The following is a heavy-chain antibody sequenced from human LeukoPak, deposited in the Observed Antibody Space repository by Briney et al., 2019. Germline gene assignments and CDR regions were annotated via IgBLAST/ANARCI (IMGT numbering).Heavy chain of an antibody. CDR1: GGSFSGYY. CDR3: ARGYCSGGSCYWDLHYFDY. V-gene: IGHV4-34*01. Sequence: PSETLSLTCAVYGGSFSGYYWSWLRQPPGKGLEWIGEINHSGSTNYNPSLTSRVTISVDTSKNQFSLKLSSVTAADTAVYYCARGYCSGGSCYWDLHYFDYWGQGTLVTVSS. J-gene: IGHJ4*02. CDR2: INHSGST. D-gene: IGHD2-15*01.